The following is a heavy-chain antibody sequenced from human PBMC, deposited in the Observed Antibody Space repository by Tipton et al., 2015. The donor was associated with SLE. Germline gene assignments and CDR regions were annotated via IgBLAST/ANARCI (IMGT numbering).Heavy chain of an antibody. CDR3: AKDGHLELRYYFDY. J-gene: IGHJ4*02. V-gene: IGHV3-30*18. CDR2: ISYDGSNK. D-gene: IGHD1-7*01. Sequence: SLRLSCAASGFTFSSYGMHWVRQAPGKGLEWVAVISYDGSNKYYADSVKGRFTISRDNSKNTLYLQMNSLRAEDTAVYYCAKDGHLELRYYFDYWGQGTLVTVSS. CDR1: GFTFSSYG.